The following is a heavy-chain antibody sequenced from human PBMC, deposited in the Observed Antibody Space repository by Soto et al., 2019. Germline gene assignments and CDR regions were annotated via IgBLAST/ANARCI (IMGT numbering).Heavy chain of an antibody. Sequence: PVGSLRLSCTASGLTFSTYAMSWVRQAPGKGLEWVSAIGGSGTGGRTYYADSVKGRFTISRDNSKNTVYLQMNSLRAEDTAVYYCAKGAIRELIITYFDYWGQGTLVTVSS. CDR2: IGGSGTGGRT. V-gene: IGHV3-23*01. D-gene: IGHD3-10*01. CDR1: GLTFSTYA. J-gene: IGHJ4*02. CDR3: AKGAIRELIITYFDY.